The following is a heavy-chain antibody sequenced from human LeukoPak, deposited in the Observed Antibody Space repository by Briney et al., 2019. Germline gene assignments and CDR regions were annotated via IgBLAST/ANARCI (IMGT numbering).Heavy chain of an antibody. J-gene: IGHJ4*02. V-gene: IGHV1-18*01. Sequence: ASVKVSCKASGYTFTSYGVSWVRQAPGQGLEWVGWISAYNGNTNYAQKLQGRVTMTTDTSTSTAYMELRSLRSDDTAVYYCARDIVGATPFDYWGQGTLVTVSS. D-gene: IGHD1-26*01. CDR1: GYTFTSYG. CDR2: ISAYNGNT. CDR3: ARDIVGATPFDY.